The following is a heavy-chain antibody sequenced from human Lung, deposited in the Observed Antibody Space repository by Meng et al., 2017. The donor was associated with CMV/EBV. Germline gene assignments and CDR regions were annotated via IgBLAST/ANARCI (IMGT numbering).Heavy chain of an antibody. Sequence: SCAASGFTFSSYGMHWVRQAPGKGLEWVAVIWYDGSNKYYADSVKGRFTLTRDNSKNTLYLQMNMLRAEDPAVYYCTEDLTFFGVVPTPPFDYWGQGTMVTVSS. CDR1: GFTFSSYG. D-gene: IGHD3-3*01. CDR2: IWYDGSNK. J-gene: IGHJ4*02. V-gene: IGHV3-33*06. CDR3: TEDLTFFGVVPTPPFDY.